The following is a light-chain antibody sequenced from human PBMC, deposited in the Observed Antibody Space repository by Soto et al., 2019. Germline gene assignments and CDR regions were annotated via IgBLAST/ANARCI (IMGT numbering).Light chain of an antibody. Sequence: EIVMTQSPATLSVSPGERVTLSCRASQSVSSCLAWYQQKPGQPPRLLIYDASTRATGIPARFSGSGSGTEFTLTVTSLQSEDFAIYYCHQYNTWPFFTFGPGTRVDI. J-gene: IGKJ3*01. V-gene: IGKV3-15*01. CDR3: HQYNTWPFFT. CDR2: DAS. CDR1: QSVSSC.